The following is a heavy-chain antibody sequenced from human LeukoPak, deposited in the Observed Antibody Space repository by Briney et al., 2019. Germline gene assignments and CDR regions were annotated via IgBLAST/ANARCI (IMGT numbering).Heavy chain of an antibody. J-gene: IGHJ4*02. CDR2: TSYDGNIK. V-gene: IGHV3-30-3*01. CDR3: AKTGYNSGWQPDY. D-gene: IGHD6-19*01. Sequence: QSGGSLRLSCAASGFMFRSYALHWVRQAPGKGLEWVAVTSYDGNIKYYAQSVTGRFTISRDNPKNTLYLQMNSLRPDDTAVYYCAKTGYNSGWQPDYWGQGTRVSVSS. CDR1: GFMFRSYA.